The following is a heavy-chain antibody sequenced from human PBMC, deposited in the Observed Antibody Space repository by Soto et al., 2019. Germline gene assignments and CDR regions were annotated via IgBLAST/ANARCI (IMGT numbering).Heavy chain of an antibody. CDR2: ISHRGGST. CDR1: GFTFSSYA. J-gene: IGHJ4*02. Sequence: VQLLESGGDLVQPGGSLRLSCAASGFTFSSYAMSWVRQAPGKGLEWVLGISHRGGSTFYADSVKGRFTISRDNSKNTLFRQMNSLRADDTAIYYCAKHQDISTWYIYPIDYWGQGTLVTVSS. V-gene: IGHV3-23*01. CDR3: AKHQDISTWYIYPIDY. D-gene: IGHD6-13*01.